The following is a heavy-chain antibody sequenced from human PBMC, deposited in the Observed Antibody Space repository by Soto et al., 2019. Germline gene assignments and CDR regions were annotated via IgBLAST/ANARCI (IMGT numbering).Heavy chain of an antibody. CDR3: ARALFRSDYCYFDY. Sequence: PGESLKISCQGSGYSFTSHWIGWVRQMPGKGLEWMGIIDPNDSETRYSPSFQGQVTISVDKSTSTAYLQWSSLKASDTAMYYCARALFRSDYCYFDYWGQGTLVTVSS. J-gene: IGHJ4*02. CDR1: GYSFTSHW. V-gene: IGHV5-51*01. CDR2: IDPNDSET. D-gene: IGHD3-3*01.